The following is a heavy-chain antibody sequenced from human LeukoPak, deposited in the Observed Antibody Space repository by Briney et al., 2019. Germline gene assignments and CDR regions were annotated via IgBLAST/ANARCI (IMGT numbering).Heavy chain of an antibody. J-gene: IGHJ2*01. CDR2: INHRGST. Sequence: SETLSLTCAVYGGSFSGYYWSCIRQPPGKGLEWIWEINHRGSTNYNPSLKSRVTISVDTSKNQFSLKLSSVTAADTAVYYCARGTGDHRWKRYWYFDLWGRGTLVTVSS. V-gene: IGHV4-34*09. CDR1: GGSFSGYY. D-gene: IGHD7-27*01. CDR3: ARGTGDHRWKRYWYFDL.